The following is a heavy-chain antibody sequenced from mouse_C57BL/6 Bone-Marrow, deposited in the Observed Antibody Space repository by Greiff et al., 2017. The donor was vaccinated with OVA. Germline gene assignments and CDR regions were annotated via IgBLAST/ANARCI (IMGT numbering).Heavy chain of an antibody. J-gene: IGHJ3*01. CDR1: GYTFTSYW. CDR3: ARGDSSGYEGFAY. V-gene: IGHV1-55*01. D-gene: IGHD3-2*02. CDR2: IYPGSGST. Sequence: QVQLKQPGAELVKLGASVKMSCKASGYTFTSYWITWVKQRPGQGLEWIGDIYPGSGSTNYNEKFKSKATLTVDTSSSTAYMQLSSLTSEDSAVYYCARGDSSGYEGFAYWGQGTLVTVSA.